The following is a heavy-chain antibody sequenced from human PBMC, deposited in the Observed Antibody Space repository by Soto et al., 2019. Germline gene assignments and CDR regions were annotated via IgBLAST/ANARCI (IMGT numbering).Heavy chain of an antibody. J-gene: IGHJ5*02. CDR1: GFSLSTSGVG. CDR2: IYWDDDK. D-gene: IGHD3-16*01. Sequence: QITLKESGPTLVKPTQTLTLTCTFSGFSLSTSGVGVGWIRQPPGKALEWLALIYWDDDKRYSPSLKSRLTITKDTSKKQVVLTMTNMDPVDTATYCCAHSLYDYVWGTNWFDPWGQGTLVTVSS. CDR3: AHSLYDYVWGTNWFDP. V-gene: IGHV2-5*02.